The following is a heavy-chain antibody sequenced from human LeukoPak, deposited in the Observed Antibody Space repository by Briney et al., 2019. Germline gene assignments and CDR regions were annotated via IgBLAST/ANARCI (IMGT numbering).Heavy chain of an antibody. J-gene: IGHJ6*03. CDR3: ARGPWGGFYYYYMDV. V-gene: IGHV4-4*07. CDR2: IYTSGST. Sequence: KPSETLSLTCTVSGGSISSYYWSWIRQPAGKGLEWIGRIYTSGSTNYNPSLKSRVTMSVDTSKNQFSLKLSSVTAADTAVYYCARGPWGGFYYYYMDVWGKGTTVTVSS. D-gene: IGHD3-16*01. CDR1: GGSISSYY.